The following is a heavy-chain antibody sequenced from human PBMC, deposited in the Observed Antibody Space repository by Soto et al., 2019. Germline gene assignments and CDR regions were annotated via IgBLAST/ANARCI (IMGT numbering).Heavy chain of an antibody. Sequence: PSQTLSLTCAISGDSVSSNSAAWNWIRQSPSRGLEWLGRTYYRSEWKHDYAVSVKSRITINPDTSKDQFSLHLNSVTPEDTAVYYCATWRFDHWGQGTLVTVSS. CDR3: ATWRFDH. J-gene: IGHJ4*02. V-gene: IGHV6-1*01. CDR1: GDSVSSNSAA. CDR2: TYYRSEWKH.